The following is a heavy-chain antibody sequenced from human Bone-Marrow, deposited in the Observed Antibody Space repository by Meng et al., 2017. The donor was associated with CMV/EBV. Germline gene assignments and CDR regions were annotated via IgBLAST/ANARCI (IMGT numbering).Heavy chain of an antibody. CDR1: GYTFTSYG. Sequence: ASVKVSCKASGYTFTSYGINWVRQATGQGLEWMGWMNPNSGNTGYAQKFQGRVTITRNTSISTAYMELSSLRSEDTAVYYCARGPAADSHNWFAPWGQGTLVTGYS. CDR2: MNPNSGNT. CDR3: ARGPAADSHNWFAP. V-gene: IGHV1-8*03. D-gene: IGHD2-2*01. J-gene: IGHJ5*02.